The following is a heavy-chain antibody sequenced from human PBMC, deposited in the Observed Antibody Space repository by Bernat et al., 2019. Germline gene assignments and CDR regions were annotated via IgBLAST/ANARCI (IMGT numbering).Heavy chain of an antibody. CDR3: ARHRGNDCGDRYSYFDL. J-gene: IGHJ2*01. D-gene: IGHD4-17*01. CDR1: GGSVSSGSYY. Sequence: QLQLQESGPGLVKPSETLSLTCTVSGGSVSSGSYYWGWIRQPPGKGLEWIGYIFYSGSTYYNPSLKSRVTISVDTSKNQFSLKLSSVTAADTAVYYCARHRGNDCGDRYSYFDLWGRGTLVTVSS. CDR2: IFYSGST. V-gene: IGHV4-61*01.